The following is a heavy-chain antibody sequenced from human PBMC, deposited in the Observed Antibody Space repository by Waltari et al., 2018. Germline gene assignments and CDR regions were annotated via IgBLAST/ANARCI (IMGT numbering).Heavy chain of an antibody. J-gene: IGHJ6*03. Sequence: QVQLVESGGGVVQPGASLRLSCAASGFAFSTYGMHWVRQAPGKGLEWVTFIRYDGNIRNYAGSVKGRFTISRDNSKNPLYLEMSSLRAEDTAVYYCAKDPYSNYDSYYSYMDVWGKGTTVTISS. CDR3: AKDPYSNYDSYYSYMDV. D-gene: IGHD4-4*01. CDR1: GFAFSTYG. V-gene: IGHV3-30*02. CDR2: IRYDGNIR.